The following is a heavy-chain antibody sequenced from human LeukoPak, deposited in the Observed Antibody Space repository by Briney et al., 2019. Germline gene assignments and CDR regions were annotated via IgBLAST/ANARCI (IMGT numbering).Heavy chain of an antibody. CDR2: ISSSSSYI. V-gene: IGHV3-21*01. D-gene: IGHD2-8*01. CDR3: ARNGAIGPYSYHGMDV. CDR1: RFSFSSYS. J-gene: IGHJ6*02. Sequence: GGSLRLSCAASRFSFSSYSMNWVRQAPGKGLEWVSSISSSSSYIYYADSVKGRFTLSRDNAKNSLYLQMNSLRAEDTAVYYCARNGAIGPYSYHGMDVWGQGTTVTVSS.